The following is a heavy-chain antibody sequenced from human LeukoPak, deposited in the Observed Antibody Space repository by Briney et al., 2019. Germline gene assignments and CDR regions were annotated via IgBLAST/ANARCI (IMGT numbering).Heavy chain of an antibody. D-gene: IGHD6-13*01. V-gene: IGHV4-34*01. Sequence: PSETLSLTCAVYGGSFSCYYWSWSRQPPGKGLEWIGEINHSGSTNYNPSLKSRVTISVDTSKNQFSLKLSSVTAADTAVYYCARVSSSWSLFDYWGQGTLVTVSS. CDR1: GGSFSCYY. CDR2: INHSGST. CDR3: ARVSSSWSLFDY. J-gene: IGHJ4*02.